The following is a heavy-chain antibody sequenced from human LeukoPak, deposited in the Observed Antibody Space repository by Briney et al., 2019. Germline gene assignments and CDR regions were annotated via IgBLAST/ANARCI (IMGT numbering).Heavy chain of an antibody. CDR1: GYTFTGYY. CDR3: ARGTRGYSGDY. D-gene: IGHD5-18*01. J-gene: IGHJ4*02. V-gene: IGHV1-8*02. CDR2: MNPNSGNT. Sequence: ASVKVSCKASGYTFTGYYMHWVRQATGQGLEWMGWMNPNSGNTGYAQKFQGRVTMTRNTSISTAYMELSSLRSEDTAVYYCARGTRGYSGDYWGQGTLVTVSS.